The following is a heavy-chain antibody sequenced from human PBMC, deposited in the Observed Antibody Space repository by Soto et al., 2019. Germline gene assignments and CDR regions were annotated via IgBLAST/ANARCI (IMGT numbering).Heavy chain of an antibody. CDR1: GGTFSSYT. V-gene: IGHV1-69*02. D-gene: IGHD4-17*01. Sequence: QVQLVQSGAEVKKPGSSVKVSCKASGGTFSSYTISWVRQAPGQGLEWMGRIIPILGIANYAQKFQGRVTITEDKSTGTAYVELSSLRSEDTAVYYCARGSPGVEYGDYDWFDPWGQGTLVTVSS. CDR3: ARGSPGVEYGDYDWFDP. CDR2: IIPILGIA. J-gene: IGHJ5*02.